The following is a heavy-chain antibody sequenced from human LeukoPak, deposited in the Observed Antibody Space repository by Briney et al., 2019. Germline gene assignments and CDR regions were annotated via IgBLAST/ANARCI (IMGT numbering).Heavy chain of an antibody. V-gene: IGHV1-69*13. D-gene: IGHD6-19*01. CDR1: GGTFSSYA. Sequence: SVKVSCKASGGTFSSYAISWVRQAPGQGLEWMGGIIPIFGTANYAQKFQGRVTITADESTSTAYMELSSLRAEDTAVYYCAISSTGYSSGWYVLWGQGTLVTVSS. CDR3: AISSTGYSSGWYVL. CDR2: IIPIFGTA. J-gene: IGHJ4*02.